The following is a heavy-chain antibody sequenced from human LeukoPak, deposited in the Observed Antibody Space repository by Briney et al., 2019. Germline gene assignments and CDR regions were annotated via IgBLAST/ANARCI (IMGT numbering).Heavy chain of an antibody. V-gene: IGHV4-59*02. CDR2: IYYSGSS. Sequence: SETLSLTCTVSGGSVSSYYWNWIRQPPGKGLEWIGYIYYSGSSNYNPSLKSRVTISIDTSKNQFSLKLNSVTAADTAVYYCARDSPADWFGDHAFDIWGQGTMVTVSS. J-gene: IGHJ3*02. D-gene: IGHD3-10*01. CDR1: GGSVSSYY. CDR3: ARDSPADWFGDHAFDI.